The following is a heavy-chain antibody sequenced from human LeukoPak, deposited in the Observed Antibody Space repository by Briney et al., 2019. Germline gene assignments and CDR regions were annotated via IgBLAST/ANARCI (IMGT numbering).Heavy chain of an antibody. J-gene: IGHJ4*02. CDR2: ISYDGSNK. CDR1: GFTFSSYA. CDR3: ARDTGGWFGELQDY. Sequence: GGSLRLSCAASGFTFSSYAMHWVREAPGKGLEWVAVISYDGSNKYYADSVKGRFTISRDNSKNTLYLQMNSLRAEDTAVYYCARDTGGWFGELQDYWGQGTLVTVSS. V-gene: IGHV3-30-3*01. D-gene: IGHD3-10*01.